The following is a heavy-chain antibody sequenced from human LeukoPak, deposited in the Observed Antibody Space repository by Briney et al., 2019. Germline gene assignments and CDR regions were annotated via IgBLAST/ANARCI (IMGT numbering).Heavy chain of an antibody. CDR3: AREWVAYGSGSSFDY. J-gene: IGHJ4*02. Sequence: ASVTVSCKASGYTFTGYYMHWVRQAPGQGLEWMGWINPNSGGTNYAQKFQGRVTMTRDTSISTAYMELSRLRSDDTAVYYCAREWVAYGSGSSFDYWGQGTLVTVSS. V-gene: IGHV1-2*02. D-gene: IGHD3-10*01. CDR1: GYTFTGYY. CDR2: INPNSGGT.